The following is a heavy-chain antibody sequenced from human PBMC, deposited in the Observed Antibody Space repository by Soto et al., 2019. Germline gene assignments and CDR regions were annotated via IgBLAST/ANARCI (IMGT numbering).Heavy chain of an antibody. D-gene: IGHD5-18*01. Sequence: PGESLKISCKGFGYSFNSYWIGWVRQMPGKGLEWMGIIYVGDSDTKYSPSFQGQVTISVDRSISTAYLQWSSLKASDTAMYYCARGLPYSHGSATFDYWGQGTLVTVSS. V-gene: IGHV5-51*01. J-gene: IGHJ4*02. CDR1: GYSFNSYW. CDR2: IYVGDSDT. CDR3: ARGLPYSHGSATFDY.